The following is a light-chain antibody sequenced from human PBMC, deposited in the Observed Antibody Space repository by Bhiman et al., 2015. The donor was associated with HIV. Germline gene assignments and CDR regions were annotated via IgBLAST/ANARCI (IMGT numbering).Light chain of an antibody. J-gene: IGLJ1*01. CDR1: SSDVGAYNY. Sequence: QSALTQPASVSGSPGQSITISCTGTSSDVGAYNYVSWYQHHPGKAPKLMIYDVSKRPSGVSNRFSGSKSGNTASLTISGLQAEDEAEYYCSSYTSSSTYVFGTGTKVTVL. CDR2: DVS. CDR3: SSYTSSSTYV. V-gene: IGLV2-14*03.